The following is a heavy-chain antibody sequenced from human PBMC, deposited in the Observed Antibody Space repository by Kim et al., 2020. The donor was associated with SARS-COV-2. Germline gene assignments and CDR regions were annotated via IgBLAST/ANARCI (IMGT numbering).Heavy chain of an antibody. V-gene: IGHV3-9*01. J-gene: IGHJ6*02. CDR2: ISWNSGSI. Sequence: GGSLRLSCAASGFTFDDYAMHWVRQAPGKGLEWVSGISWNSGSIGYADSVKGRFTISRDNAKNSLYLQINSLRAEDTALYYCAKAMVRGDAHSRTRYYYYYGMDVWGQGTTVTVSS. D-gene: IGHD3-10*01. CDR3: AKAMVRGDAHSRTRYYYYYGMDV. CDR1: GFTFDDYA.